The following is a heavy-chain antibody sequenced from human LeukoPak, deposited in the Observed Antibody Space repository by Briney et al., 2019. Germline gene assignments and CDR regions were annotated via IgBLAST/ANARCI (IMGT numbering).Heavy chain of an antibody. Sequence: GGSLRLSCAASGFTFSSYAMNWVRQAPGKGLEWVSIIYSGGSTFYADSVKGRLTISRDNSKNTLHLQMNSLRAEDTAVYYCARSNDAFDIWGQGTMVTVSS. CDR1: GFTFSSYA. CDR2: IYSGGST. V-gene: IGHV3-53*01. J-gene: IGHJ3*02. D-gene: IGHD5/OR15-5a*01. CDR3: ARSNDAFDI.